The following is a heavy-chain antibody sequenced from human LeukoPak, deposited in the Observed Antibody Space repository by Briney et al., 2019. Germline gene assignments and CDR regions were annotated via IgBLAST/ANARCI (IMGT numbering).Heavy chain of an antibody. V-gene: IGHV4-30-4*02. D-gene: IGHD3-22*01. CDR3: ARADYDTSGYRHWYFDR. Sequence: SETLSLTCTVSGGSISSGDYYWSWIRQPPGKGLEWIGYIYYSGSTYYNPSLKSRVTISVDTSKNQFSLKLSSVTAADTAVYYCARADYDTSGYRHWYFDRWGRGTLVTVSS. J-gene: IGHJ2*01. CDR2: IYYSGST. CDR1: GGSISSGDYY.